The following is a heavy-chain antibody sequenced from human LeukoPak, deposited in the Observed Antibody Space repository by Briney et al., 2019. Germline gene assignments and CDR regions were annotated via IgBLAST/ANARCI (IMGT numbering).Heavy chain of an antibody. CDR2: INSDGSST. CDR1: GFTFNRYW. Sequence: GGSLRLSCAASGFTFNRYWMHWVRQVPGKGLVWVSRINSDGSSTTYADSVKGRFTISRDNARNTLYLQMNSLRAEDSAVYYCARGRGTIYMFDYWGQGTLVTVSS. D-gene: IGHD2/OR15-2a*01. V-gene: IGHV3-74*01. CDR3: ARGRGTIYMFDY. J-gene: IGHJ4*02.